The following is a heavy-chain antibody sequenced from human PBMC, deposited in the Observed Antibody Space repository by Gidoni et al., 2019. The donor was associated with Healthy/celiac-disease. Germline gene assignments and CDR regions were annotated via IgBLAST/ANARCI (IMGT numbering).Heavy chain of an antibody. J-gene: IGHJ3*02. V-gene: IGHV1-69*01. CDR3: ARDEGQQLVYESCCAFDI. CDR1: GGTFSSYA. CDR2: IIPIFGTA. Sequence: QVQLVQSGPEVKKPGSSVQVSCKASGGTFSSYALSWVRQAPGQGLEWMGGIIPIFGTANYAQKFQGRVTITADESTSTAYMELSSLRSEDTAVYYCARDEGQQLVYESCCAFDIWGQGTMVTVSS. D-gene: IGHD6-13*01.